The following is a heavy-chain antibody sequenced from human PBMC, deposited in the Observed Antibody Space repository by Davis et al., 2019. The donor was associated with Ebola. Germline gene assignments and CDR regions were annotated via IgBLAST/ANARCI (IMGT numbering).Heavy chain of an antibody. D-gene: IGHD1/OR15-1a*01. J-gene: IGHJ4*02. CDR3: VTENWYRFES. CDR2: ISPDGSAT. V-gene: IGHV3-74*01. CDR1: GFSFSNYW. Sequence: GESLKISCASSGFSFSNYWIHWVRQAPGKGPVWVSRISPDGSATGYADSVKGRFTISRDNAKNTLYLQMNSLRAEDTAVYYCVTENWYRFESWGQGTLVTVSS.